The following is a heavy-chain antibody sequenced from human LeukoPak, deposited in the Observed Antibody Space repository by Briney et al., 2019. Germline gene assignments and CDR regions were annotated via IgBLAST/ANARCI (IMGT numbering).Heavy chain of an antibody. CDR3: GRVGRNCSSTSCYRPYYYGMDV. J-gene: IGHJ6*02. CDR2: IYYIVST. V-gene: IGHV4-59*01. CDR1: VGSISSYY. D-gene: IGHD2-2*01. Sequence: SETLSLTRTLSVGSISSYYWSWIRHPPRKGLECIGYIYYIVSTNYTPPLKSRVTISVDTSKNQFSLKLSSVTAADTAVYYCGRVGRNCSSTSCYRPYYYGMDVWGQGTTVTVSS.